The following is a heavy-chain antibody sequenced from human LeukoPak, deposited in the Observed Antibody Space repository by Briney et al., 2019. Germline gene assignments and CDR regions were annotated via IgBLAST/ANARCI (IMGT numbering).Heavy chain of an antibody. CDR1: GGSISSYY. CDR2: IYYSGSS. J-gene: IGHJ4*02. D-gene: IGHD3-9*01. Sequence: SETLSLTCTVSGGSISSYYWSWIRQPPGKGLEWIGYIYYSGSSNYNPSLKSRVTISVDTSKNQFSLKLSSVTAADTAVYYCARLIRYFDWFPFDYWGQGTLVTVSS. CDR3: ARLIRYFDWFPFDY. V-gene: IGHV4-59*08.